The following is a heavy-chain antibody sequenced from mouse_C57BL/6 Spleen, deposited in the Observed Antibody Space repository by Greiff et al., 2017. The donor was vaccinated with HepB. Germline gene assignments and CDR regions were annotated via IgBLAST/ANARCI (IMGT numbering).Heavy chain of an antibody. J-gene: IGHJ3*01. CDR2: INPNNGGT. Sequence: VQLQQSGPELVKPGASVKISCKASGYTFTDYYMNWVKQSHGKSLEWIGDINPNNGGTSYNQKFKGKATLTVDKSSSTAYMELRSLTSEDSAVYYCARWDDYDQFAYWGQGTLVTVSA. D-gene: IGHD2-4*01. V-gene: IGHV1-26*01. CDR1: GYTFTDYY. CDR3: ARWDDYDQFAY.